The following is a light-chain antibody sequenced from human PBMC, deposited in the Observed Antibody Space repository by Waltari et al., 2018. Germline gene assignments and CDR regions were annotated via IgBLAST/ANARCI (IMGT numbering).Light chain of an antibody. CDR1: QNIRTY. CDR2: AAS. V-gene: IGKV1-39*01. Sequence: DIQMTQSPSSLSASVGDRVTISCRASQNIRTYLNWYQQKLGKAPKVLIYAASTLLSGVPSRFSSSGSGTDFTLTITSLQPEDFGTYYCQQSYSTPRSFGGGTKVEVK. J-gene: IGKJ4*01. CDR3: QQSYSTPRS.